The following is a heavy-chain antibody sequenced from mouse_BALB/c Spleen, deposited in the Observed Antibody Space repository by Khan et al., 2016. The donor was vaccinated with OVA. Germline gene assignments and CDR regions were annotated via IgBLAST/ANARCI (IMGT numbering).Heavy chain of an antibody. CDR1: GFSLTSYG. CDR3: AKDRGYYAGDY. CDR2: IWGDGNT. V-gene: IGHV2-3*01. Sequence: QVQLKESGPSLVAPSQSLSITCTVSGFSLTSYGVSWVRQPPGKGLEWLGVIWGDGNTNCHSALRSILSISKDNSKSQVFLKQNSLQTDDTATYYCAKDRGYYAGDYWGQGTSVTVSS. J-gene: IGHJ4*01.